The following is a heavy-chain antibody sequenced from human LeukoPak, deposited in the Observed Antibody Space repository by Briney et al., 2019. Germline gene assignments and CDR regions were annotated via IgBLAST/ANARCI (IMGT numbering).Heavy chain of an antibody. CDR2: IYYSGST. Sequence: SETLSLTCTVTGGSISSYYWSWIRQPPGKGLEWIGYIYYSGSTNYNPSLKSRVTISVDTSKNQFSLKLSSVAAADTAVYYCAREGNNAFDIWGQGTMVTVSS. J-gene: IGHJ3*02. V-gene: IGHV4-59*01. CDR3: AREGNNAFDI. CDR1: GGSISSYY. D-gene: IGHD1/OR15-1a*01.